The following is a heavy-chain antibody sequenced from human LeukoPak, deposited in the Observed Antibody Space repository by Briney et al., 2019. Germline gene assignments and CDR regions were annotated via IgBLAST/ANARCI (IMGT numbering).Heavy chain of an antibody. CDR3: ARDREGWFGASAYDV. J-gene: IGHJ3*01. D-gene: IGHD3-10*01. V-gene: IGHV4-39*07. CDR2: IYYSGST. Sequence: SETLSLTCTVSGGSISSSSYYWGWIRQPPGKGLEWIGSIYYSGSTYYNPSLKSRLTILVDTSKNQFSLILNSVTDADTAVYYCARDREGWFGASAYDVWGQGTMVTVSS. CDR1: GGSISSSSYY.